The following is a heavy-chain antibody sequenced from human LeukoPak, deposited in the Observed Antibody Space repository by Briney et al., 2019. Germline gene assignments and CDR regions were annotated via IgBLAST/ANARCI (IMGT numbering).Heavy chain of an antibody. CDR3: ARRLRPWAAAGTNWFDP. CDR2: IYYSGST. Sequence: SETLSLTCTVSGGSISSSSYYWGWIRQPPGKGLEWIGSIYYSGSTYYNPSLKSRVTISVDTSKNQFSLKLSSVTAADTAVYYCARRLRPWAAAGTNWFDPWGQGTLVTVSS. CDR1: GGSISSSSYY. V-gene: IGHV4-39*01. D-gene: IGHD6-13*01. J-gene: IGHJ5*02.